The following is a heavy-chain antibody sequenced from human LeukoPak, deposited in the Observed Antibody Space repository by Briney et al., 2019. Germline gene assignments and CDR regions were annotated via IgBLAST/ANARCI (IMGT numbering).Heavy chain of an antibody. V-gene: IGHV3-7*01. D-gene: IGHD3-22*01. CDR2: IKQDGSEK. CDR3: ARDYYDSSGYYWNFDY. J-gene: IGHJ4*02. Sequence: GGSLRLSCAASGFTLSSYAMSWVRQAPGKGLEWVANIKQDGSEKYYVDSVKGRFTISRDNAKNSLYLQMNSLRAEDTAVYYCARDYYDSSGYYWNFDYWGQGTLVTVSS. CDR1: GFTLSSYA.